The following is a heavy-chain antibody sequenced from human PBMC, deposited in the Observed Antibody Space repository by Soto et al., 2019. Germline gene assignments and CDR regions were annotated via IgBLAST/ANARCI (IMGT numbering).Heavy chain of an antibody. Sequence: ASVKVSCKVSGYTLTELSMHWVRQAPGKGLEWMGGFDPEDGETIYAQKFQGRVTMTEDTSTDTAYMELSSLRSEDTAVYYCAISGGICSWGHYYYYGMDVWGQGTTVTVSS. CDR2: FDPEDGET. D-gene: IGHD2-15*01. CDR3: AISGGICSWGHYYYYGMDV. J-gene: IGHJ6*02. CDR1: GYTLTELS. V-gene: IGHV1-24*01.